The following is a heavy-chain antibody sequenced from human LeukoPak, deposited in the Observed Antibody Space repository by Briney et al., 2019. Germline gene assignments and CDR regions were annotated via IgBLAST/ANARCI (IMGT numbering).Heavy chain of an antibody. Sequence: SETLSLTCTVSGGSISSYYWSWIRQLPGKGLEWIGYIYYSGSTNYNPSLKSRVTISVDTSKNQFSLKLSSVTAADTAVYYCARARTTVVTPHWFDPWGQGTLVTVSS. V-gene: IGHV4-59*01. CDR2: IYYSGST. D-gene: IGHD4-23*01. J-gene: IGHJ5*02. CDR1: GGSISSYY. CDR3: ARARTTVVTPHWFDP.